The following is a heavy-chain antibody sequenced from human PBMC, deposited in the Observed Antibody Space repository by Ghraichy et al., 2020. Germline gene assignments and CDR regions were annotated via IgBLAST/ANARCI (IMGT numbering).Heavy chain of an antibody. D-gene: IGHD1-26*01. CDR2: IIPIFGTA. CDR1: GGTFSSYA. CDR3: ARARGRGGELWGVDY. J-gene: IGHJ4*02. Sequence: SVKVSCKASGGTFSSYAISWVRQAPGQGLEWMGGIIPIFGTANYAQKFQGRVTITADESTSTAYMELSSLRSEDTAVYYCARARGRGGELWGVDYWGQGTLVTVSS. V-gene: IGHV1-69*13.